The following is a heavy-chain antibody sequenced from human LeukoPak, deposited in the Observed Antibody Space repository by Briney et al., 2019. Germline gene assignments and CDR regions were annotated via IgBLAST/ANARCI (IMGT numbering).Heavy chain of an antibody. Sequence: PGGSLRLSCAASGFTFSSYAMTWVRQAPGKGLEWVSTISNTGGSTYYADSVKGRFTISRDNSKNTLYLQMSSLRAEDTAVYYCASRGSSSSQYYWGQGTLVTVSS. CDR1: GFTFSSYA. J-gene: IGHJ4*02. CDR2: ISNTGGST. D-gene: IGHD6-6*01. CDR3: ASRGSSSSQYY. V-gene: IGHV3-23*01.